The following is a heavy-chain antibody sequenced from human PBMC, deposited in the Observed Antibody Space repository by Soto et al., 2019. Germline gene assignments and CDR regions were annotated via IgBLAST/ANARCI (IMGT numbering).Heavy chain of an antibody. V-gene: IGHV4-30-4*08. CDR1: CSSLSYEYYH. CDR2: IHYSWSI. CDR3: ASEDDGADSYYYFLDV. J-gene: IGHJ6*02. D-gene: IGHD1-26*01. Sequence: SETLYLTCTISCSSLSYEYYHWTWLRPSPGKGLEGIEYIHYSWSIIYNPSFKSRVTISMQTPKHQFSLHLSPVTAAHTAVYYCASEDDGADSYYYFLDVWGQGTTVTVSS.